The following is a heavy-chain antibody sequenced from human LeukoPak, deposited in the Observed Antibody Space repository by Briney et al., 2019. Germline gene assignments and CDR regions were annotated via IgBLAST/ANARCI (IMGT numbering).Heavy chain of an antibody. CDR2: IYYSGST. Sequence: KASETLSLTCTVSGGFISSSSYYWGWIRQPPGKGLEWIGSIYYSGSTYCNTSLKSRVTMSVDTSKNQFSLKLSSVTAADTAVYYCARLNDAFDIWGQGTMVTVSS. CDR3: ARLNDAFDI. J-gene: IGHJ3*02. CDR1: GGFISSSSYY. V-gene: IGHV4-39*01.